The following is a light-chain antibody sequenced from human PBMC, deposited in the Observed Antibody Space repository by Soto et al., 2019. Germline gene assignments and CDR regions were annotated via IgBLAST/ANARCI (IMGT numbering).Light chain of an antibody. CDR3: QQRSNWLIT. J-gene: IGKJ5*01. CDR1: QGIRND. V-gene: IGKV1-17*01. CDR2: AAS. Sequence: QMTHIPSSLSASLGDRVALTCRASQGIRNDLGWYQQKPGKAPKRLIYAASSLQSGVPSRFSGSGSGTEFTLTISSLEPEDFAVYYCQQRSNWLITFGQGTRLEI.